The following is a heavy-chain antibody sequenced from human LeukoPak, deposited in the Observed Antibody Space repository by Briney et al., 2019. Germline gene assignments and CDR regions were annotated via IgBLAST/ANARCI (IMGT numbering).Heavy chain of an antibody. V-gene: IGHV3-7*01. D-gene: IGHD3-3*01. Sequence: GGSLRLSCADSGFTFSSYWMSWVRQAPGKGLEWVANIRQDGSEKYYVDSVKGRFTISRDNAKNSLYLQMNSLRAEDTAVYYCARDLATIFGVVMADYYGMDVWGQGTTVTVSS. CDR1: GFTFSSYW. CDR2: IRQDGSEK. J-gene: IGHJ6*02. CDR3: ARDLATIFGVVMADYYGMDV.